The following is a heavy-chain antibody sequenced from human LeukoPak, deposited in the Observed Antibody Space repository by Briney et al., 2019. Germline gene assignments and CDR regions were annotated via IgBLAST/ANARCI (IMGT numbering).Heavy chain of an antibody. V-gene: IGHV4-39*01. Sequence: SETLSLTCTVSGGSISSNSYYWAWIRQPPGKGLDWIGSIYYSGSTSYYPSLKSRVTISVDTSKNQFSLKLSSVTAADMAVYYCASKTTSDDAFDYWGQGTLVTVSS. CDR1: GGSISSNSYY. J-gene: IGHJ4*02. CDR2: IYYSGST. CDR3: ASKTTSDDAFDY. D-gene: IGHD2-2*01.